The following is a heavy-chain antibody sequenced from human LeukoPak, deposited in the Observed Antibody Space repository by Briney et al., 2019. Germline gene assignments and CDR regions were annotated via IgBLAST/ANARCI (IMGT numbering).Heavy chain of an antibody. Sequence: GGSLRLSCAASGFTFSSYWMHWVRQAPGKGLVWVSRINNDGSTTNYADSVKGRFTISRDNSRSALYLQMNTLRVEDTAIYYCGRDWKLDYWGQGTLVTVSS. CDR2: INNDGSTT. V-gene: IGHV3-74*01. CDR1: GFTFSSYW. J-gene: IGHJ4*02. D-gene: IGHD1-1*01. CDR3: GRDWKLDY.